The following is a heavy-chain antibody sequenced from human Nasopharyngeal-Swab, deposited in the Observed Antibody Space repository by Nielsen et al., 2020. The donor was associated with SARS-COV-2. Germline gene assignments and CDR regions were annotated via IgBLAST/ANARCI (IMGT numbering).Heavy chain of an antibody. CDR1: GFTFSDSA. Sequence: GASLRLSCAASGFTFSDSAIPWVRQASGEGLEWVARIRRKGNNYATAYSASVKGRFIIFRDDPTNTAYLQMNSLKTEDTAMYYCTRCGGGCYSGRDYWGQGTLVTVSS. V-gene: IGHV3-73*01. D-gene: IGHD2-15*01. CDR3: TRCGGGCYSGRDY. CDR2: IRRKGNNYAT. J-gene: IGHJ4*02.